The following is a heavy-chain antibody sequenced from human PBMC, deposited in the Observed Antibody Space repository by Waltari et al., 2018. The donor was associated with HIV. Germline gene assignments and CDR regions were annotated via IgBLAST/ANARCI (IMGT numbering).Heavy chain of an antibody. CDR2: TYLRFKWDE. J-gene: IGHJ4*02. V-gene: IGHV6-1*01. D-gene: IGHD3-16*01. CDR3: VRDGFGLDY. Sequence: QVYLQQSGPGVVKPSETLSLDCVISGDMVSSDTAAWNWVRQSPSRGLGWLGRTYLRFKWDEDYATSVKGRIVIDADRAGNRFTLHLNQMTSEDTAVYFCVRDGFGLDYWGQGILVTVSS. CDR1: GDMVSSDTAA.